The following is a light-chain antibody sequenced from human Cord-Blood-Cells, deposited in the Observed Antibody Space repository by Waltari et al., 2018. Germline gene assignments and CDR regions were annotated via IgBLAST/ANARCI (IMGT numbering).Light chain of an antibody. CDR2: AAS. Sequence: AIRMTQSPSSFSASTGDRVTITCRASQGISSYLAWYQQKPGKAPKLLIYAASTLQSGVPSRISGSGSGTDFTLTISCLQSEDFAIYYCQQYYSYPYTFGQGTKLEIK. J-gene: IGKJ2*01. CDR1: QGISSY. V-gene: IGKV1-8*01. CDR3: QQYYSYPYT.